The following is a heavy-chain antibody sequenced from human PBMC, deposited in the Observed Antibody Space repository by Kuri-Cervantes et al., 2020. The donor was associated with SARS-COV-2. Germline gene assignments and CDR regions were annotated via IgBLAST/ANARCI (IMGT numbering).Heavy chain of an antibody. D-gene: IGHD3-9*01. CDR3: ARDRTILDYFDY. CDR1: VFTFSSYW. Sequence: GESLKISCAASVFTFSSYWMHWVRQAPGKGLVWVSRINSDGSSTSYADSVKGRFTISRDNAKNTLYLQMNSLRAEDTAVCYCARDRTILDYFDYWGQGTLVTVSS. J-gene: IGHJ4*02. CDR2: INSDGSST. V-gene: IGHV3-74*01.